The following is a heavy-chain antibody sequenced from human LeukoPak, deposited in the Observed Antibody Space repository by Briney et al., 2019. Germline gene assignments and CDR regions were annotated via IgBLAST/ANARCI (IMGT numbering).Heavy chain of an antibody. V-gene: IGHV3-66*01. Sequence: GGSLRLSCAASGFTVSGNFMSWVRQAPGKGLDWVSVIYSGGSTYYADSVKGRFTVSRDNSRNTLYLQMNSLRAEDTAVYYCTRVVYSSGYSQGFDVWGQGTMVTVSS. CDR2: IYSGGST. D-gene: IGHD3-22*01. CDR1: GFTVSGNF. J-gene: IGHJ3*01. CDR3: TRVVYSSGYSQGFDV.